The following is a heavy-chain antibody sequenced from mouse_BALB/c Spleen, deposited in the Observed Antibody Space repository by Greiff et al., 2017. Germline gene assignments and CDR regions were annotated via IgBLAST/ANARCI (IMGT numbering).Heavy chain of an antibody. CDR1: GYTFTSYW. Sequence: EVQGVESGTVLARPGASVKMSCKASGYTFTSYWMHWVKQRPGQGLEWIGAIYPGNSDTSYNQKFKGKAKLTAVTSTSTAYMELSSLTNEDSAVYYCTRGDYYYGSSYPYWGQGTLVTVSA. D-gene: IGHD1-1*01. CDR2: IYPGNSDT. V-gene: IGHV1-5*01. J-gene: IGHJ3*01. CDR3: TRGDYYYGSSYPY.